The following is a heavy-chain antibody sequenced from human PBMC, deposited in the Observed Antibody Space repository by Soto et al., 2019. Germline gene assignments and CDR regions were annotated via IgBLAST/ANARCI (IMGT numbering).Heavy chain of an antibody. CDR2: IYYSGST. D-gene: IGHD3-10*01. CDR3: ARLTEVRGVIPRLFDY. Sequence: SETLSLTCTVSGGSISSYYWSWIRQPPGKGLEWIGYIYYSGSTNYNPSLKSRVTISVDTSKNQFSLKLSSVTAADTAVYYCARLTEVRGVIPRLFDYWGQGTLVTVSS. V-gene: IGHV4-59*01. J-gene: IGHJ4*02. CDR1: GGSISSYY.